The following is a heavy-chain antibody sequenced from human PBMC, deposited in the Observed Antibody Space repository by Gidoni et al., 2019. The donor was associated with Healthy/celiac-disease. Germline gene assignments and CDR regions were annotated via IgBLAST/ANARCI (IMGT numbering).Heavy chain of an antibody. D-gene: IGHD3-9*01. CDR1: GGTFSSYA. CDR3: ARDSLSGRNAFDY. J-gene: IGHJ4*02. CDR2: IIPILGIA. Sequence: QVQLVQSGAEVKKPGSSVKVSCKASGGTFSSYAISWVRQAPGQGLEWMGRIIPILGIANYAQKFQGRVTITADKSTSTAYMELSSLRSEDTAVYYCARDSLSGRNAFDYWGQGTLVTVSS. V-gene: IGHV1-69*04.